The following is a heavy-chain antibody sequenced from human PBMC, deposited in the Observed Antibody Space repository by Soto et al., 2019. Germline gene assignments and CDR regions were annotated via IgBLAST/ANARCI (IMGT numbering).Heavy chain of an antibody. CDR1: GGSMNSDY. J-gene: IGHJ6*02. CDR2: ISHSGTT. V-gene: IGHV4-59*01. D-gene: IGHD3-10*01. Sequence: PSETLSLTCTASGGSMNSDYWSWIRQPPGKGLEWLGYISHSGTTSYNPSLKSRLTISLNTSKNQFSLKLRSVTAADTAVYYCTRGTRATQYYFYFYGMDVWGRGTTVTVSS. CDR3: TRGTRATQYYFYFYGMDV.